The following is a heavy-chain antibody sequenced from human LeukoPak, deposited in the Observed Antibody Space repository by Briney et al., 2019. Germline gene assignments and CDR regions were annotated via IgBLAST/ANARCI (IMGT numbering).Heavy chain of an antibody. Sequence: SETLSLTCTVSGGSISSSSYYWGWIRQPPGKGLEWIGSIYYSGSTYYNPSLKSRVTISVDTSKNQFSLKLSSVTAADTAVYYCARGLTPDHGLIAVARKTTFDPWGQGTLVTVSS. V-gene: IGHV4-39*07. CDR1: GGSISSSSYY. D-gene: IGHD6-19*01. CDR3: ARGLTPDHGLIAVARKTTFDP. CDR2: IYYSGST. J-gene: IGHJ5*02.